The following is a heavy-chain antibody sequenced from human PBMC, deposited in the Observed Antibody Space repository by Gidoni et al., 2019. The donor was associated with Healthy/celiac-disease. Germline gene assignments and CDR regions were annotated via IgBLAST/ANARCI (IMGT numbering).Heavy chain of an antibody. V-gene: IGHV4-39*01. D-gene: IGHD6-19*01. J-gene: IGHJ4*02. CDR2: IYYSGST. CDR3: ARRGIAVAGRFDY. Sequence: QLQLQESGPGLVKPSETLSHTCTVSGGSVSSSSYYWGWIRQPPGKGLEWIGSIYYSGSTYYNPSLRSRVTISVDTSKNQFSLKLSSVTAADTAVYYCARRGIAVAGRFDYWGQGTLVTVSS. CDR1: GGSVSSSSYY.